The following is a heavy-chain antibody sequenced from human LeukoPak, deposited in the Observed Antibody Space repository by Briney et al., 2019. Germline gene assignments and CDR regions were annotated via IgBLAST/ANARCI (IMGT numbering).Heavy chain of an antibody. V-gene: IGHV4-34*01. CDR2: INHSGST. J-gene: IGHJ6*03. CDR1: GGSFSGYY. D-gene: IGHD3-3*01. CDR3: ARGYYDFWSGYSGYYYMDV. Sequence: SETLSLTCAVYGGSFSGYYWSWIRQPPGKGLEWIGEINHSGSTNYNPSLKSRVTISVDTSKNRFSRKLSSVTAADTAVYYCARGYYDFWSGYSGYYYMDVWGKGTTVTVSS.